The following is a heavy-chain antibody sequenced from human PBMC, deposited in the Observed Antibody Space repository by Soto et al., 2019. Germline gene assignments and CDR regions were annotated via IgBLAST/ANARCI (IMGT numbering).Heavy chain of an antibody. CDR2: INPNSGKI. CDR3: ARGRASGSYYLLDY. CDR1: GNTFTSYD. J-gene: IGHJ4*02. D-gene: IGHD3-10*01. Sequence: ASVKVSCKASGNTFTSYDINWVRQATGHGLEWMGWINPNSGKIGYAQKFQGRVTMTRDTAIRTAYMEVSRLRSDDTAVYYCARGRASGSYYLLDYWGQGTLVTVSS. V-gene: IGHV1-8*01.